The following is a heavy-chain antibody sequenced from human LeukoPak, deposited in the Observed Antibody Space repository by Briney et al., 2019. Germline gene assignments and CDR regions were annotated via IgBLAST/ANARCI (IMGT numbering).Heavy chain of an antibody. CDR2: IWYDGSNK. V-gene: IGHV3-33*01. J-gene: IGHJ6*02. Sequence: GGSLRLSCAASGFTFSSYGMHWVRQAPGKGLEWVAVIWYDGSNKYYADSVKGRFTISRDNSKNTLYLQMNSLRAEDTAVYYCARPYDYGSLYYYYDMDVWGQGTTVTVSS. D-gene: IGHD4-17*01. CDR1: GFTFSSYG. CDR3: ARPYDYGSLYYYYDMDV.